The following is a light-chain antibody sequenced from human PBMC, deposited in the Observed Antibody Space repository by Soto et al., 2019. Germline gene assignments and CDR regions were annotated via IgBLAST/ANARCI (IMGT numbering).Light chain of an antibody. J-gene: IGKJ5*01. CDR2: GAS. CDR3: QQYGGSVPIT. Sequence: EIVLTQSPGTLSLSPGERATLSCRASQSVSSAYLAWYQQKPGQAPRLLISGASSRATGIPDRFSGSGSGTDFSLTIIGLEPEVFAVYYCQQYGGSVPITFGQGTRLDIK. CDR1: QSVSSAY. V-gene: IGKV3-20*01.